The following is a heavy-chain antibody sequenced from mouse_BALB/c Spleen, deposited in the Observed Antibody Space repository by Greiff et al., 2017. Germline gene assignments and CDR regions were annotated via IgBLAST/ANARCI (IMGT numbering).Heavy chain of an antibody. CDR2: ISSGGST. J-gene: IGHJ1*01. Sequence: EVQGVESGGGLVKPGGSLKLSCAASGFTFSSYAMSWVRQTPEKRLEWVASISSGGSTYYPDSVKGRFTISRDNARNILYLQMSSLRSEDTAMYYCARGYYGSSRWYFDVWGAGTTVTVSS. CDR1: GFTFSSYA. CDR3: ARGYYGSSRWYFDV. V-gene: IGHV5-6-5*01. D-gene: IGHD1-1*01.